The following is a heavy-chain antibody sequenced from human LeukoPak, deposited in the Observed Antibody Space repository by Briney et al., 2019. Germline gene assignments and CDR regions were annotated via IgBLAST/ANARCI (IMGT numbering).Heavy chain of an antibody. Sequence: PGGSLRLSCAASGFTFNTYGMHWVRQAPGKGLEWVAVIWYDGSHKDYADSVKGRFTISRDNSKNMLYLQMNSLRAEDTAVYYCATLDRGGAFDIWGQGTMVTVSS. CDR3: ATLDRGGAFDI. D-gene: IGHD3-16*01. V-gene: IGHV3-33*01. CDR1: GFTFNTYG. CDR2: IWYDGSHK. J-gene: IGHJ3*02.